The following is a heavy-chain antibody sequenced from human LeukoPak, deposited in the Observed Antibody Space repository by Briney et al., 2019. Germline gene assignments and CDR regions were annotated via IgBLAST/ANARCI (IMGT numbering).Heavy chain of an antibody. D-gene: IGHD1-14*01. CDR1: GFSLSSYG. Sequence: GGSLRLSCAASGFSLSSYGIHWVRQAPGKGLEWVAVIWDDGIKKYYTDSVKGRFSVSRDISSNTLFLQMNSLRVEDTAVYYCARGGLEAGAFDIWGQGTMVTVSS. CDR3: ARGGLEAGAFDI. CDR2: IWDDGIKK. J-gene: IGHJ3*02. V-gene: IGHV3-33*01.